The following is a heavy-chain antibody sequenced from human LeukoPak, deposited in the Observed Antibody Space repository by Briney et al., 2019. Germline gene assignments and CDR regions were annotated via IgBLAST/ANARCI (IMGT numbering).Heavy chain of an antibody. Sequence: GRSLRLSCAASGFTFDDYAMHWVRQAPGKGLEWVSGISWNSGSIGYADSVKGRLTISRDNAKNSLYLQMTSLRAEDTALYYCAKVSGVDFWSGYYDYWGQGTLVTVSS. J-gene: IGHJ4*02. CDR1: GFTFDDYA. V-gene: IGHV3-9*01. CDR3: AKVSGVDFWSGYYDY. D-gene: IGHD3-3*01. CDR2: ISWNSGSI.